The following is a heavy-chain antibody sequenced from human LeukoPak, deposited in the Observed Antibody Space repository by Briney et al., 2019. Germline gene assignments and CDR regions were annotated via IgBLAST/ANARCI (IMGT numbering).Heavy chain of an antibody. Sequence: SETLSLTCTVSGGSISGYFWSWIRQPAGKGLEWIGRIHDNGDSNHNPSLKSRVTISPDTSKNQLFLKLNSVTAADTAVYYCARLVWLGESPGSWFDSWGQGTLVTVSS. D-gene: IGHD3-10*01. CDR1: GGSISGYF. CDR2: IHDNGDS. V-gene: IGHV4-4*07. CDR3: ARLVWLGESPGSWFDS. J-gene: IGHJ5*01.